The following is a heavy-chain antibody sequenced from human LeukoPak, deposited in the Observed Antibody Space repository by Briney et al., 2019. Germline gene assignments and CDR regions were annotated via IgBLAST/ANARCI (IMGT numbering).Heavy chain of an antibody. J-gene: IGHJ4*02. CDR3: AKGRRPFDY. CDR1: GFTFSNYA. Sequence: GGSLRLSCAASGFTFSNYAMSWVRQAPGKGLEWVSAISANGGGTYYADSVKGRFTISRDNSKNTLYLQMNSLRAEDTAVYYCAKGRRPFDYWGQGTLVTVSS. V-gene: IGHV3-23*01. CDR2: ISANGGGT.